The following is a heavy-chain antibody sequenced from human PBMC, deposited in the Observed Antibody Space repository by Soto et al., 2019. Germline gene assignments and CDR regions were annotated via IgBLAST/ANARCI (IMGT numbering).Heavy chain of an antibody. CDR2: ISYIGST. CDR3: ARRDGYYGSGTYYYYMDV. V-gene: IGHV4-59*08. D-gene: IGHD3-10*01. Sequence: SETLSLTCTVSGGSSSSYYWSWIRQPPGRGLEWIGYISYIGSTNYSPSLKSRVTISVDTSKNQFSLKLSSVTAADTALYYCARRDGYYGSGTYYYYMDVWGKGTTVTVSS. J-gene: IGHJ6*03. CDR1: GGSSSSYY.